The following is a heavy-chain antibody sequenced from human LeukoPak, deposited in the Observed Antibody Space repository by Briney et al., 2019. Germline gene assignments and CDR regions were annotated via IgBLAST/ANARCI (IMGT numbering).Heavy chain of an antibody. J-gene: IGHJ4*02. D-gene: IGHD3-10*01. CDR1: GGSISSYY. CDR3: ARTPRDYGSGYYFDY. Sequence: ETLSLTCTVSGGSISSYYWSWLRQPPGKGLEWIGYIYYSGSTNYNPSLKSRVTISVDTSKNQFSLKLSSVTAADTAVYYCARTPRDYGSGYYFDYWGQGTLVTVSS. V-gene: IGHV4-59*01. CDR2: IYYSGST.